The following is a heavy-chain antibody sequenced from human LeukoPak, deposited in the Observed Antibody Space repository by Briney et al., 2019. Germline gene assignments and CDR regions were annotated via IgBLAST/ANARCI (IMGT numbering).Heavy chain of an antibody. CDR1: GGTFSSYA. J-gene: IGHJ4*02. D-gene: IGHD3-22*01. Sequence: SVTVSCKASGGTFSSYAISWVRQAPGQGLEWMGRIIPILGIANYAQKFQGRVTITADKSTSTAYMELSSLRSEDTAVYYCARADRDSSLIDYWGQGTLVTVSS. V-gene: IGHV1-69*04. CDR2: IIPILGIA. CDR3: ARADRDSSLIDY.